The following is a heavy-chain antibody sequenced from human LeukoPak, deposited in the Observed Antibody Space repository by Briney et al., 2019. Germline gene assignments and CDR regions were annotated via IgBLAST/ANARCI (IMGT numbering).Heavy chain of an antibody. CDR2: INHSGST. CDR1: GGSFSGYY. J-gene: IGHJ4*02. V-gene: IGHV4-34*01. D-gene: IGHD5-18*01. Sequence: PSETLSLTCAVYGGSFSGYYWSWIRQPPGKGLEWIGEINHSGSTNYNPSLKSRVTISVDTSKNQFSLKLSSVTAADTAVYYCARGPESGHKMIDYWGQGTLVTVSS. CDR3: ARGPESGHKMIDY.